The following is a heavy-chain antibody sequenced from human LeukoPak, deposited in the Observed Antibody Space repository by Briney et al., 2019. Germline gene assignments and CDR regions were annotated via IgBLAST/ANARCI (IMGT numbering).Heavy chain of an antibody. CDR1: GFSVSNNY. Sequence: GGSLRLSCAASGFSVSNNYMNWVRQAPGKGLEWVSVIYSGGSTSYADSMKGRFTISRDNSKNTLYLQMNSLRAEDTAIYYCARGSHYDSGSNSYDYWGQGTLVTVSS. CDR3: ARGSHYDSGSNSYDY. V-gene: IGHV3-53*01. J-gene: IGHJ4*02. D-gene: IGHD3-10*01. CDR2: IYSGGST.